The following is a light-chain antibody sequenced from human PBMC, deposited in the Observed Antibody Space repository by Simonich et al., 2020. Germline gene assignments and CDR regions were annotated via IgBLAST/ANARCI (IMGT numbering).Light chain of an antibody. Sequence: QSALTQPPSASGSPGQSVTISCTETSSDVGGYNYVSWYQHHPGKAPKLMIYVVSERPSGVPDRFSGSKSGNTASLTVSGLQAEDEADYYCSSYAGSNNFVVFGGGTKLTVL. V-gene: IGLV2-8*01. CDR2: VVS. CDR3: SSYAGSNNFVV. CDR1: SSDVGGYNY. J-gene: IGLJ2*01.